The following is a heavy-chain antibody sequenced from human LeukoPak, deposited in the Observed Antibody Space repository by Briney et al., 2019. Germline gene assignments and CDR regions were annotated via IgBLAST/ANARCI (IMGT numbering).Heavy chain of an antibody. Sequence: ASVKVSCKASGYTFTSYYMHWGRQAPGQGLEGMGMINPSGGSTSYAQKFQGRATMTRDTSTSTVYMELSSLRSEDTAVYYCAREGYSSSWEVYYYYGMDVWGQGTTVTVSS. CDR3: AREGYSSSWEVYYYYGMDV. D-gene: IGHD6-13*01. J-gene: IGHJ6*02. CDR2: INPSGGST. CDR1: GYTFTSYY. V-gene: IGHV1-46*01.